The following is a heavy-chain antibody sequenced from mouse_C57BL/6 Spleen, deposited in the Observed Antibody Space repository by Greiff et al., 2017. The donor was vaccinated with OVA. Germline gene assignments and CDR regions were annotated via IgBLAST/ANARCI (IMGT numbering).Heavy chain of an antibody. CDR2: IDPEDGDT. CDR3: TTSNVYYGSSHWYFDV. D-gene: IGHD1-1*01. J-gene: IGHJ1*03. V-gene: IGHV14-1*01. Sequence: EVQLQQSGAELVRPGASVKLSCTASGFNIKDYYMHWVKQRPEQGLEWIGRIDPEDGDTEYAPKFPGKATMTADTSSNTAYLQLSSLTSEDTAVYYCTTSNVYYGSSHWYFDVWGTGTTVTVSS. CDR1: GFNIKDYY.